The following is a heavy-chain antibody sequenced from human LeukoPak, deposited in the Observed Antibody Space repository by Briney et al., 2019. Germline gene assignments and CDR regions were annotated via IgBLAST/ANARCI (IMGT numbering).Heavy chain of an antibody. CDR3: ASESAVERWRPGTRFDI. CDR2: ITSMSSYI. V-gene: IGHV3-21*01. CDR1: GFTFSTYR. J-gene: IGHJ2*01. Sequence: GGSLRLSCATSGFTFSTYRMHWVRQAPGKGLEWVSAITSMSSYIYYADSVRGRFTISRDNAKNSLYLQMNSLRVEDTAIYYCASESAVERWRPGTRFDIGGRGTLVIVSS. D-gene: IGHD2-21*02.